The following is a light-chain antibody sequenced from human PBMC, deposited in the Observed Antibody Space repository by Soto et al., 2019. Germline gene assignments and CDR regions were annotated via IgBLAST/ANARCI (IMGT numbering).Light chain of an antibody. Sequence: DIVLTQSPGTLSLSPGERATLSCRASQSVSNNYLAWYQQKPGQAPRLLIYGASNRATGIPDRFSGSGSGTDFTLTISRLEPEDFAVYYCQQYGSSPITFGQGTRLEIK. CDR3: QQYGSSPIT. CDR2: GAS. V-gene: IGKV3-20*01. J-gene: IGKJ5*01. CDR1: QSVSNNY.